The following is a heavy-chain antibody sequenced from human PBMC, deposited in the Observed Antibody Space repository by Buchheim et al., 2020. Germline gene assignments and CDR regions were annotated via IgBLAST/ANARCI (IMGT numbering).Heavy chain of an antibody. V-gene: IGHV3-30*18. CDR1: GFTFSSYG. D-gene: IGHD2-2*01. Sequence: QVQLVESGGGVVQPGRSLRLSCAASGFTFSSYGMHWVRQAPGKGLEWVAVISYDGSIKYYADYGKGRFTISRDHSKNRLYRQMNSLRAEDTAVYYCAKDLSYCSSTSCYDYYYYYYGMDVWGQGTT. CDR2: ISYDGSIK. CDR3: AKDLSYCSSTSCYDYYYYYYGMDV. J-gene: IGHJ6*02.